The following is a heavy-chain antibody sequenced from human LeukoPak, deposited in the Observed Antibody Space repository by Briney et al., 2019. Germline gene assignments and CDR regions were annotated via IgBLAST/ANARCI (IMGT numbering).Heavy chain of an antibody. CDR3: ERGGPAATPTSNWFDP. D-gene: IGHD2-15*01. CDR1: GFTFSIYW. CDR2: VNSDGSTT. V-gene: IGHV3-74*01. J-gene: IGHJ5*02. Sequence: PGGSLRLSCAASGFTFSIYWMHWVRQAPGNELVWVSRVNSDGSTTTYADSVKGRFTISRDNAKNSLYLQMNSLRAEDTAVYYCERGGPAATPTSNWFDPWGQGTLVTVSS.